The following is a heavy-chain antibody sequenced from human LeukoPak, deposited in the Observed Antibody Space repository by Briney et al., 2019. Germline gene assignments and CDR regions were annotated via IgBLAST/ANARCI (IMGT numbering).Heavy chain of an antibody. V-gene: IGHV4-34*01. D-gene: IGHD6-13*01. CDR2: INHSGT. J-gene: IGHJ4*02. Sequence: SETLSLTCGVYGGSFSGYYWSWIRQPPGKGLEWIGEINHSGTNYNPSLKSRVTRSVDTSKNQFSLKLSSVTAADTAVYYCARTPVGMTVGGTFVYWGQGTLVTVSA. CDR3: ARTPVGMTVGGTFVY. CDR1: GGSFSGYY.